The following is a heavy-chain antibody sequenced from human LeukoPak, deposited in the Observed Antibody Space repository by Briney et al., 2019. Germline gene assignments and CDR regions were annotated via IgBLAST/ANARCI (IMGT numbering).Heavy chain of an antibody. D-gene: IGHD6-19*01. Sequence: GGSLRLSCATSVFSFTGTSMTWVRHAPGEGVECVTHIKPDGSQQYYLHSVKGRFTASTDKTKNTLYLHMKTPRVENTGICFCATDLHHDSGGWGQGTLVTVSS. CDR2: IKPDGSQQ. J-gene: IGHJ4*02. CDR1: VFSFTGTS. V-gene: IGHV3-7*01. CDR3: ATDLHHDSGG.